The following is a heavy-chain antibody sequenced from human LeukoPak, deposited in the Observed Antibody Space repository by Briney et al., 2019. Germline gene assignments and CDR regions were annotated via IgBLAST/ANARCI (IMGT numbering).Heavy chain of an antibody. CDR2: ISYDGSQK. V-gene: IGHV3-30*04. J-gene: IGHJ4*02. CDR3: ATGTKQLGN. Sequence: TGGSLRLSCAVSGFTFSRYAMHWVRQAPGKGLDWVALISYDGSQKYFADSVKGRFTISRDNSKNTLYLQMNSLRVEDTAVYYCATGTKQLGNWGQGTLVTVSS. D-gene: IGHD6-13*01. CDR1: GFTFSRYA.